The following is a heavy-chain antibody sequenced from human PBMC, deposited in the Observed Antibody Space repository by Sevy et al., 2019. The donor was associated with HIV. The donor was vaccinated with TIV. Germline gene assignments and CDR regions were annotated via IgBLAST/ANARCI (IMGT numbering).Heavy chain of an antibody. Sequence: GGSLRLSCAASGFTFSSYSMNWVRQAPGKGLEWVSSISSSSSYIYYADSVKGRFTISRDNAKNSLYLQMNSLRAEDTAVYYCARVGIAAAGTLDVWGQGTTVIVSS. V-gene: IGHV3-21*01. CDR3: ARVGIAAAGTLDV. D-gene: IGHD6-13*01. CDR1: GFTFSSYS. CDR2: ISSSSSYI. J-gene: IGHJ6*02.